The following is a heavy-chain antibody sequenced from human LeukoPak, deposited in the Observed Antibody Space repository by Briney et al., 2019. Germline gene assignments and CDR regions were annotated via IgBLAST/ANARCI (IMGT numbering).Heavy chain of an antibody. CDR3: ARDPSGGSSYGDFDY. J-gene: IGHJ4*02. CDR2: IYYSGTT. Sequence: SETLSLTCTVSGVSISSSNSYWGWIRQPPGKGLEWIGSIYYSGTTNYNPSLKSRVTISVDTSKNQFSLKLSSVTAADTAVYYCARDPSGGSSYGDFDYWGQGTLVTVSS. CDR1: GVSISSSNSY. V-gene: IGHV4-39*07. D-gene: IGHD2-15*01.